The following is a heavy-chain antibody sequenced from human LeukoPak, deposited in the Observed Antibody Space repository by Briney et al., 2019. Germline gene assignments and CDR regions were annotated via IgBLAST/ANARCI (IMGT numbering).Heavy chain of an antibody. CDR2: FDPEDGET. J-gene: IGHJ4*02. V-gene: IGHV1-24*01. CDR3: ATSPGFVVVPAATGALSY. CDR1: GYTLTELS. D-gene: IGHD2-2*01. Sequence: ASVKVSCKVSGYTLTELSMHWVRQAPGKGLEWMGGFDPEDGETIYARKFQGRVTMTEDTSTDTAYMELSSLRSEDTAVYYCATSPGFVVVPAATGALSYWGQGTLVTVSS.